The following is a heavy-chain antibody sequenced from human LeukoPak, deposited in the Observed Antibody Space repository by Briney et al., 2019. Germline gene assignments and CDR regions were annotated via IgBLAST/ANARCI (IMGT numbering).Heavy chain of an antibody. V-gene: IGHV6-1*01. Sequence: SQTLSLTCVISGDSVSSNSATWNWIRQSPSRGLEWLGRAYYRSKWFIDYATSVTGRITFNPDTAKNHFSLQLNSVTPEDTAVYYCARYSESSGYAFDIWGQGTMVTVSS. CDR1: GDSVSSNSAT. D-gene: IGHD3-22*01. J-gene: IGHJ3*02. CDR3: ARYSESSGYAFDI. CDR2: AYYRSKWFI.